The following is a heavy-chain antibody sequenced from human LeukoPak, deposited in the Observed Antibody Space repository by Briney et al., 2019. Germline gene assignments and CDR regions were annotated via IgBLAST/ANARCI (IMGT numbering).Heavy chain of an antibody. CDR1: GGSISSSSYY. CDR2: IYYSGST. V-gene: IGHV4-39*07. J-gene: IGHJ6*03. Sequence: PSETLSLTCTVSGGSISSSSYYWGWIRQPPGKGLEWIGSIYYSGSTYYNPSLKSRVTISVDTSKNQFSLKLSSVTAADTAVYYCAGDRAYDFWSGVYYYYMDVWGKGTTVTVSS. CDR3: AGDRAYDFWSGVYYYYMDV. D-gene: IGHD3-3*01.